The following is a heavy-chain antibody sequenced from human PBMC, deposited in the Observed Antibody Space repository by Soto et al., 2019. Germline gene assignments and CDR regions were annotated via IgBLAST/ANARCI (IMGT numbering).Heavy chain of an antibody. Sequence: EVQLLESGGGLGQPGGSLRLSCAASGFTFTSYAMTWVRQAPGKGLEWVSTIRGRGASTYYADSVKGRFTISRDNFKHTVFLQVNSLRVEDTAIYYCAKGSAEDDRPGVLDYWGQGTLVTVSS. D-gene: IGHD3-10*01. J-gene: IGHJ4*02. V-gene: IGHV3-23*01. CDR1: GFTFTSYA. CDR3: AKGSAEDDRPGVLDY. CDR2: IRGRGAST.